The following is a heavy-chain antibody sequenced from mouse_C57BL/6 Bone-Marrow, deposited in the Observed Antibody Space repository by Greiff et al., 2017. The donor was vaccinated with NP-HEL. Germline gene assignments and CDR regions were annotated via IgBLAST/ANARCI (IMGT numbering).Heavy chain of an antibody. J-gene: IGHJ2*01. V-gene: IGHV1-59*01. D-gene: IGHD6-1*01. CDR2: IDPSDSYT. Sequence: QVQLQQPGAELVRPGTSVKLSCKASGYTFTSYWMHWVKQRPGQGLEWIGVIDPSDSYTNYNQKFKGKATLTVDTSSSTAYMQLSSLTSEDSAVYYCATPLLDYWGQGTTLTVSS. CDR3: ATPLLDY. CDR1: GYTFTSYW.